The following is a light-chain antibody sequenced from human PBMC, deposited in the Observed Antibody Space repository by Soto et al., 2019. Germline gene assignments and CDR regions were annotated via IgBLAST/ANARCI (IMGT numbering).Light chain of an antibody. CDR1: QSIAGN. Sequence: IVMTHDPPTLSASPLERVTLSCMAIQSIAGNLAWYQQKPGQAPRLLIDNASTRATGVPARFSGSGSGRDGREYTLTISSLQSEDYAVYYCQQYNTWPPWTFGQGTKVDIK. J-gene: IGKJ1*01. CDR3: QQYNTWPPWT. CDR2: NAS. V-gene: IGKV3-15*01.